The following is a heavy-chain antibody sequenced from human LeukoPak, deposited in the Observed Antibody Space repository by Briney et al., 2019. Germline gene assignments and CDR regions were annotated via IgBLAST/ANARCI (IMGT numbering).Heavy chain of an antibody. CDR3: ARDVGLTGN. CDR1: GFTFSSYS. Sequence: GGSLRLSCAASGFTFSSYSMNWVRQAPGKGLEWVSYISTSSSTIYYADSVKGRFTISRDNAKNPLYLQMNSLRAEDTAVYYCARDVGLTGNWGQGTLVTVSS. D-gene: IGHD1-20*01. CDR2: ISTSSSTI. J-gene: IGHJ4*02. V-gene: IGHV3-48*01.